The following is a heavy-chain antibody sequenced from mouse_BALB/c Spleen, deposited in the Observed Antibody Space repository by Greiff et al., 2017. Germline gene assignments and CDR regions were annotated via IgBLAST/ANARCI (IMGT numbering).Heavy chain of an antibody. CDR1: GFTFSSFG. CDR3: ARLRDYGSSYYFDY. Sequence: EVKLMESGGGLVQPGGSRKLSCAASGFTFSSFGMHWVRQAPEKGLEWVAYISSGSSTIYYADTVKGRFTISRDNPKNTLFLQMTSLRSEDTAMYYCARLRDYGSSYYFDYWGQGTTLTVSS. V-gene: IGHV5-17*02. J-gene: IGHJ2*01. D-gene: IGHD1-1*01. CDR2: ISSGSSTI.